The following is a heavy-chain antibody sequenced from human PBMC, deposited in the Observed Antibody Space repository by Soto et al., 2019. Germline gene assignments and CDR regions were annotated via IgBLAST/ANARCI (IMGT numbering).Heavy chain of an antibody. Sequence: SSALALTCTFSNGSISNYYWTWIRQPPGKGLEWIGFVYYSGTTNYNPSLKSRVTMSVHTPKNQFSLKLRSVTPADTAIYYCARAPRDAIPDYWGQGTLVTVSS. CDR1: NGSISNYY. J-gene: IGHJ4*02. CDR3: ARAPRDAIPDY. CDR2: VYYSGTT. V-gene: IGHV4-59*01. D-gene: IGHD2-2*01.